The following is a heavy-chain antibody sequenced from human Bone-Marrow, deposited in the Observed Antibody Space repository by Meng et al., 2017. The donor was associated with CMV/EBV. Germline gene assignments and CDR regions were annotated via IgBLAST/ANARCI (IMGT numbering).Heavy chain of an antibody. Sequence: GGSLRLSCAASGFTFSGYYMNWVRQAPGKGLEWVSSISSSSTIYYADSVKGRFTISRDNAKSSLYLQMNSLRAEDRAVYYCARVGEGVQTNKFLDYWGQGTLVTVSS. CDR3: ARVGEGVQTNKFLDY. D-gene: IGHD3-16*01. J-gene: IGHJ4*02. CDR2: ISSSSTI. V-gene: IGHV3-69-1*02. CDR1: GFTFSGYY.